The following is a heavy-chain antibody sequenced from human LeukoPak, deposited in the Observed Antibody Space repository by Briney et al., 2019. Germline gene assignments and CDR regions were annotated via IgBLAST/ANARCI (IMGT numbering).Heavy chain of an antibody. CDR2: ISGSGDNT. J-gene: IGHJ4*02. D-gene: IGHD3/OR15-3a*01. Sequence: PGGSLRLSCAASGFTFSSYAMSWVRQAPGKGLEWVSVISGSGDNTYYADSAKGRFTISRDNSKNTLYLQMNSLRAEDTAVYYCAKGIQSYYFDYWGQGTLVTVSS. V-gene: IGHV3-23*01. CDR1: GFTFSSYA. CDR3: AKGIQSYYFDY.